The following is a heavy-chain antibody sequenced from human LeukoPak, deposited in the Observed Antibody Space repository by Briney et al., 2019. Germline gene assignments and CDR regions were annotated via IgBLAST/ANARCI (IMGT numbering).Heavy chain of an antibody. J-gene: IGHJ3*02. V-gene: IGHV1-18*01. CDR2: TSAYNGNT. CDR3: ARVFTMVRGVTVRFAFDI. Sequence: GASEKVSCKASGYTFTSYGISWVRQAPGQGLEWMGWTSAYNGNTNYAQKLQGRVTMTTDTSTSTAYMELRSLRSDDTAVYYCARVFTMVRGVTVRFAFDIWGQGTMVTVSS. CDR1: GYTFTSYG. D-gene: IGHD3-10*01.